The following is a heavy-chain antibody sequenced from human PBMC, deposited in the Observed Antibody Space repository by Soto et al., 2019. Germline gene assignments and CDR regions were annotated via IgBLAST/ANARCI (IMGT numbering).Heavy chain of an antibody. CDR3: ARDYSGILTGQETRDY. CDR2: TSSYNGNT. D-gene: IGHD3-9*01. Sequence: QVQLVQSGAEVKKPWASVKVSCKASGYTFTSYGISWLRQAPRRGVEWMGWTSSYNGNTNYAQKLQGRVTMPTDTSTSTAYMELRSQRSDDTAVYYCARDYSGILTGQETRDYWGQGTLVTVSS. V-gene: IGHV1-18*01. CDR1: GYTFTSYG. J-gene: IGHJ4*02.